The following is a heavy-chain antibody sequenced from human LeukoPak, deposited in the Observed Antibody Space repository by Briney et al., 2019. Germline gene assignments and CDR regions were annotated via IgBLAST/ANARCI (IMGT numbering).Heavy chain of an antibody. CDR1: GFTFSSYG. CDR2: IWYDGSNK. J-gene: IGHJ3*02. CDR3: ARDDIAAATDAFDI. Sequence: GGSLRLSCAASGFTFSSYGMHWVRQAPGKGLEWVAVIWYDGSNKYYADSVKGRFTISRDNSKNTLYPQMNSLRAEDTAVYYCARDDIAAATDAFDIWGQGTMVTVSS. V-gene: IGHV3-33*01. D-gene: IGHD6-13*01.